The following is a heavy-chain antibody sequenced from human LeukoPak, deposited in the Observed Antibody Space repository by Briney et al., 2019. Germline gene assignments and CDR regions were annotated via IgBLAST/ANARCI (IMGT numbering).Heavy chain of an antibody. Sequence: SQTLSLTCTVSCGSISSGSYYWSWIRQPAGKGLEWIGRIYTSGSTNYNPSLKSRVTISVDRSKNQFSLKLSSVTAADTAVYYCARGGLLRYFDWTPSGAFDIWGQGTMVTVSS. V-gene: IGHV4-61*02. D-gene: IGHD3-9*01. J-gene: IGHJ3*02. CDR1: CGSISSGSYY. CDR3: ARGGLLRYFDWTPSGAFDI. CDR2: IYTSGST.